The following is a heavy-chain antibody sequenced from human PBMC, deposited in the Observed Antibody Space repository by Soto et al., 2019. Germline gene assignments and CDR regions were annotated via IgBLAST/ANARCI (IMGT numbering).Heavy chain of an antibody. CDR2: MYNTGST. D-gene: IGHD2-21*02. V-gene: IGHV4-59*01. Sequence: QVQLQESGPGLVKPSETLSLTCTVSGGTISRYYWSWIRQPPGKGLEWIGYMYNTGSTVYNPSFKSRVTISVDTCKNQFSLKLISVTAADTAVYYWARDLWGYCGTDCYPRDVWGQGTTVTVSS. CDR1: GGTISRYY. CDR3: ARDLWGYCGTDCYPRDV. J-gene: IGHJ6*02.